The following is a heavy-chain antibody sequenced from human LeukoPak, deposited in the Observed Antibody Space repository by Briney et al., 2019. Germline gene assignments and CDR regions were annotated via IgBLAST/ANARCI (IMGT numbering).Heavy chain of an antibody. D-gene: IGHD3-10*01. Sequence: GGSLRLSCAASGFTFSSYAMHWVRQAPGKGLEWVAVISYDGSNKYYADSVKGRFTISRDNSKNTLYLQMNSLRAEDTAVYYCARPAPNYYGSGSPDWGQGTLVTVSS. CDR2: ISYDGSNK. CDR3: ARPAPNYYGSGSPD. J-gene: IGHJ4*02. CDR1: GFTFSSYA. V-gene: IGHV3-30-3*01.